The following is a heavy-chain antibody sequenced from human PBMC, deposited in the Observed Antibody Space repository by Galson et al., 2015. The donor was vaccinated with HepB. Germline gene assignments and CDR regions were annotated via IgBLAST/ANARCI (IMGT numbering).Heavy chain of an antibody. CDR2: IYYSGST. CDR1: GGSISSGGYY. Sequence: TLSLTCTVSGGSISSGGYYWSWIRQHPGKDLEWIGYIYYSGSTYYNPSLKSRVTISVDTSKNQFSLKLSSVTAADTAVFYCARDGGYYDSSGYWDYWGQGTLVTVSS. D-gene: IGHD3-22*01. J-gene: IGHJ4*02. CDR3: ARDGGYYDSSGYWDY. V-gene: IGHV4-31*03.